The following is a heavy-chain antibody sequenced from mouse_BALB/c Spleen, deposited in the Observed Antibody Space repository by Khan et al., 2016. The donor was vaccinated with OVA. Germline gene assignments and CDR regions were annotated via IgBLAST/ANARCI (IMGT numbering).Heavy chain of an antibody. J-gene: IGHJ3*01. CDR2: INPSNGYS. CDR3: VRDGAYHRNDGWFAY. V-gene: IGHV1-4*01. D-gene: IGHD2-14*01. Sequence: QVQLQQSGAELARPGASVKMSCKASGYTFTSYTIHWIKLRPGQGLEWIGYINPSNGYSNYNQKFKDKVTLTADKSSTTAYMQLSSLTSDESAVYNCVRDGAYHRNDGWFAYWGVGTLVTVSA. CDR1: GYTFTSYT.